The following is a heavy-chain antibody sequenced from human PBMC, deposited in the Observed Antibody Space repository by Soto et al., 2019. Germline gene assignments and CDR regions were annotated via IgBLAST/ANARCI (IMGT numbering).Heavy chain of an antibody. Sequence: SLRLSCAASGFTFSSYGMHWVRQAPGKGLEWVAVISYDGSNKYYADSVKGRFTISRDNSKNTLYLQMNSLRAEDTAVYYCATAPMRYSYRKPLDVWGPGPTVTVSS. CDR2: ISYDGSNK. CDR3: ATAPMRYSYRKPLDV. D-gene: IGHD5-18*01. V-gene: IGHV3-30*03. CDR1: GFTFSSYG. J-gene: IGHJ6*02.